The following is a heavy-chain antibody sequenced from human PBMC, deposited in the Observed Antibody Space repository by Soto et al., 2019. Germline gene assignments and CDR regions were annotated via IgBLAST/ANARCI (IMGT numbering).Heavy chain of an antibody. CDR1: GYTFTDYY. D-gene: IGHD3-16*01. V-gene: IGHV1-2*02. CDR2: INPSSGTT. Sequence: AASVKVSCKASGYTFTDYYIHWVRQAPGQGLEWMGWINPSSGTTNYAQMFQGRVTMTRGTSISTAYMELSRLTSDDTAVYYCARVDMIISAGPFETWGQGPVVTVSS. J-gene: IGHJ3*02. CDR3: ARVDMIISAGPFET.